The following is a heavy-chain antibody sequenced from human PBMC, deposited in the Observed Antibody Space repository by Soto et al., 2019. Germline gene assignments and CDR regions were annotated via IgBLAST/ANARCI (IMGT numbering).Heavy chain of an antibody. CDR3: AKDSSLDY. J-gene: IGHJ4*02. V-gene: IGHV3-30*18. D-gene: IGHD2-2*01. CDR1: GFTFSSYG. CDR2: ISYDGSNK. Sequence: PGGSLRLSCAASGFTFSSYGMHWVRQAPGKGLEWVAVISYDGSNKYYADSVKGRSTISRDNSKNTLYLQMNSLRAEDTAVYYCAKDSSLDYWGQGTLGTVSA.